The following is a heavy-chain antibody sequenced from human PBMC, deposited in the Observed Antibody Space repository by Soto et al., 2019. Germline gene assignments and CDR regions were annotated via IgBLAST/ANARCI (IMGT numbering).Heavy chain of an antibody. CDR2: IFYIGTT. CDR3: ARDLWVEPELYYYGMDV. D-gene: IGHD1-1*01. J-gene: IGHJ6*02. CDR1: GDSISSADYY. Sequence: PSETLSLTCTVSGDSISSADYYWSWIRQTPGKGLEWFWHIFYIGTTFYNPSLKSRLTISVDTSRNHFSLRLTSVTAADTAVYYCARDLWVEPELYYYGMDVWGQGTTVTVSS. V-gene: IGHV4-30-4*01.